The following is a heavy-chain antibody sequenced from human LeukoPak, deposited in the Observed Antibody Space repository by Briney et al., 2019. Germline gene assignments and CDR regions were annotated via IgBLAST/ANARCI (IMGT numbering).Heavy chain of an antibody. J-gene: IGHJ4*02. V-gene: IGHV4-39*01. CDR2: IYYSGST. D-gene: IGHD4-23*01. CDR3: ARMGENGGYATTFDY. Sequence: PSETLFLTCTVSGGSISSSSYYWGWIRQPPGKGLEWIGGIYYSGSTYYNPSLKSRVTISVDTSKNQFSLKLSSVTAADTAVYYCARMGENGGYATTFDYWGQGTLVTVSS. CDR1: GGSISSSSYY.